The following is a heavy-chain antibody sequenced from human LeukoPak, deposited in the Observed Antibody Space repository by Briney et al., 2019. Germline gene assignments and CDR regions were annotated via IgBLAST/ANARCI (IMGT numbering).Heavy chain of an antibody. CDR2: IYTSGST. CDR3: ARDWYSSSWYRGGAFDI. J-gene: IGHJ3*02. V-gene: IGHV4-4*07. Sequence: SETLSLTCTVSGGSISSYYWSWIRQPAGKGLEWIGRIYTSGSTNYNPSLKSRVTMSVDKSKNQFSLKLSSVTAADTAVYYCARDWYSSSWYRGGAFDIWGQGTMVTVSS. D-gene: IGHD6-13*01. CDR1: GGSISSYY.